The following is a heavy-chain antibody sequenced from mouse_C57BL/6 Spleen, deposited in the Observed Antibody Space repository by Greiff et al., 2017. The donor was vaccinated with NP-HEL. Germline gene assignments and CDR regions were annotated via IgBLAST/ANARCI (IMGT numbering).Heavy chain of an antibody. D-gene: IGHD2-3*01. CDR3: ARSDGPYAMDY. J-gene: IGHJ4*01. Sequence: QVQLQQPGAELVMPGASVKLSCKASGYTFTSYWMHWVKQRPGQGLEWIGEIDPSDSYTNYNQKFKGKSTLTVDKSSSTAYMQLSSLKSEDSAVYYCARSDGPYAMDYWGQGTSVTVSS. V-gene: IGHV1-69*01. CDR1: GYTFTSYW. CDR2: IDPSDSYT.